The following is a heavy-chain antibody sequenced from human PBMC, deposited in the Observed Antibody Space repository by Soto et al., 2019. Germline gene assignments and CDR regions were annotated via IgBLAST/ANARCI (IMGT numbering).Heavy chain of an antibody. D-gene: IGHD3-16*01. J-gene: IGHJ5*02. V-gene: IGHV1-2*02. CDR3: ARSYDYVAWFDP. Sequence: QVQLVQSGAEVKKPGASVKVSCKASGYTLTGYYMHWVRQAPGQGLEWMGWINPNSGGTNYAQKFQGRVTMTRDTSISTAYMDLSRLRYDDTAVYYRARSYDYVAWFDPWGQGTLVTVSS. CDR1: GYTLTGYY. CDR2: INPNSGGT.